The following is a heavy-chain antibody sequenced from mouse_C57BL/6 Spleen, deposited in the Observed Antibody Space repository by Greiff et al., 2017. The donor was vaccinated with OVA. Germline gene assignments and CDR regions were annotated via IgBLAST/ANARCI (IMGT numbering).Heavy chain of an antibody. J-gene: IGHJ2*01. CDR3: ARHPGGYFDY. Sequence: QVQLQQPGAELVRPGSSVKLSCKASGYTFTSYWMHWVKQRPIQGLEWIGNIDPSDSETHYTQKFKDKATLTVDKSSSTAYMQLSSLTSEDSAVYYCARHPGGYFDYWGQGTTLTVSS. V-gene: IGHV1-52*01. CDR2: IDPSDSET. CDR1: GYTFTSYW.